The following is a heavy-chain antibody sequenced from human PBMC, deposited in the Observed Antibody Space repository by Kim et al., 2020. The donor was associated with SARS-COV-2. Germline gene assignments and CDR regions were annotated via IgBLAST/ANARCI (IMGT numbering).Heavy chain of an antibody. J-gene: IGHJ4*02. CDR2: ISSSGTNT. Sequence: GGSLRLSCATSGFTFSSYGMNWVRQAPGKGLEWVSSISSSGTNTNYADSLEGRFTISKDSAKNSLYLQMNSLRAEDTAIYYCARGGYPRYWGQGTLVTVSS. CDR1: GFTFSSYG. D-gene: IGHD5-18*01. V-gene: IGHV3-21*01. CDR3: ARGGYPRY.